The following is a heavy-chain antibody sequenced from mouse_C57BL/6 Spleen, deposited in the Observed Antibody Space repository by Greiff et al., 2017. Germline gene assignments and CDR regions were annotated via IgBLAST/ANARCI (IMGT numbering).Heavy chain of an antibody. D-gene: IGHD2-3*01. J-gene: IGHJ2*01. CDR1: GYNFTDYY. CDR3: ARCYDGYYRYYFDY. V-gene: IGHV1-77*01. CDR2: ICPGRGST. Sequence: VQLQQSGAELVKPGASVKISCKASGYNFTDYYINWVKQRPGQGLEWLGTICPGRGSTDYNEKFKGKATLTADKSSSTAYMQRSSLTSEDYAVYCFARCYDGYYRYYFDYWGQGTTLTVSS.